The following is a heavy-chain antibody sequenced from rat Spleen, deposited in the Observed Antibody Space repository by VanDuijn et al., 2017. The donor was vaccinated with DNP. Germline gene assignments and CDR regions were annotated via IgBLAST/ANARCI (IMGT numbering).Heavy chain of an antibody. D-gene: IGHD1-12*02. CDR2: IWTGGST. CDR1: GFSLTSYN. Sequence: QVQLKESGPGLVQPSQTLSLTCTVSGFSLTSYNVHWVRQPTGKGLEWMGIIWTGGSTDYNSALKSRLSISRDTSKSHVFLKMNSVQTEDTAIYFCARSQGYYFDGSYYPFAYWGQGTLVTVSS. V-gene: IGHV2-30*01. J-gene: IGHJ3*01. CDR3: ARSQGYYFDGSYYPFAY.